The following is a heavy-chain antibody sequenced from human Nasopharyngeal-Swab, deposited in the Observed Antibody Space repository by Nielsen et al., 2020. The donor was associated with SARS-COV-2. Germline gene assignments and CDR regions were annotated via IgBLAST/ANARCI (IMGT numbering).Heavy chain of an antibody. D-gene: IGHD3-3*01. CDR3: AREVTIFGVVIPRNWFDP. J-gene: IGHJ5*02. CDR1: GGAISSYY. V-gene: IGHV4-4*07. Sequence: SETLSLTCTVSGGAISSYYGSWIRQPAGKGLEWIGRIYTSGSTNYNPSLKSRVTMSVDTSKNQFSLKLSSVTAADTAVYYCAREVTIFGVVIPRNWFDPWGQGTLVTVSS. CDR2: IYTSGST.